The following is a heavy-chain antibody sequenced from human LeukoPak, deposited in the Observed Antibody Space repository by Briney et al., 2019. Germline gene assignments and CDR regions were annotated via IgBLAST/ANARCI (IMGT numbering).Heavy chain of an antibody. J-gene: IGHJ5*02. V-gene: IGHV1-69*01. Sequence: SVKVSCKASGGTFSSYAISWVRQAPGQGLEWMGGIIPIFGTANYAQKFQGRVTITADESTSTAYMELSSLRSEGTAVYYCARDRGYSSSWYFPSNWFDPWGQGTLVTVSS. CDR2: IIPIFGTA. D-gene: IGHD6-13*01. CDR3: ARDRGYSSSWYFPSNWFDP. CDR1: GGTFSSYA.